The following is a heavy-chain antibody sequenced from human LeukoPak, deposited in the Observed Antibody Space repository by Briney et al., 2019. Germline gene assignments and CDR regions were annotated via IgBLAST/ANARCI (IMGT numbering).Heavy chain of an antibody. J-gene: IGHJ4*02. CDR3: ARRAYGDYYFDY. CDR2: IYYSGST. Sequence: SETLSLTCTVSGGSISSSSYYWGWIRQHPGKGLEWIGYIYYSGSTYYNPSLKSRVTISVDTSKNQFSLKLSSVTAADTAVYYCARRAYGDYYFDYWGQGTLVTVSS. CDR1: GGSISSSSYY. D-gene: IGHD4-17*01. V-gene: IGHV4-31*03.